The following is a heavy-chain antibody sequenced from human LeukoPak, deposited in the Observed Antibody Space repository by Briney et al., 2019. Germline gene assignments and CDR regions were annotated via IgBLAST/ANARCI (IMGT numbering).Heavy chain of an antibody. Sequence: GGSLRLSCAASGFTFNNYAMSWVRQAPGKGLEWVSAISGSGTATYYADSVKGRFTISRDNSKGTLYLQVNSLRAEDTAIYYCAREWKMGGWTLGFDCWGQGTLVTVSS. CDR3: AREWKMGGWTLGFDC. CDR2: ISGSGTAT. D-gene: IGHD1-26*01. V-gene: IGHV3-23*01. CDR1: GFTFNNYA. J-gene: IGHJ4*02.